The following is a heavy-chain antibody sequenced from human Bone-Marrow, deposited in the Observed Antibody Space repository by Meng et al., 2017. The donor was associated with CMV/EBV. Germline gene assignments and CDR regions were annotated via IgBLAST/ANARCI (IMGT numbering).Heavy chain of an antibody. J-gene: IGHJ6*02. CDR1: GGSISSYY. V-gene: IGHV4-59*12. CDR3: ARERCSGGSCYSLAMDV. Sequence: SETLSLTCSVSGGSISSYYWSWIRQPPGKGLQWIVYLYYSGSTNYNPSLKSRVAISVDTSKNQFSLNLSSVTAADTAVYYCARERCSGGSCYSLAMDVWGQGTTVTVSS. CDR2: LYYSGST. D-gene: IGHD2-15*01.